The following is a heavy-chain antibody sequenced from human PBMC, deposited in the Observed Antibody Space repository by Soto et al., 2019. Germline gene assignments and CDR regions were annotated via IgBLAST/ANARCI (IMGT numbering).Heavy chain of an antibody. J-gene: IGHJ5*01. CDR2: IHYGGNT. CDR3: ARDQGYHYDS. V-gene: IGHV4-30-4*08. CDR1: GGSISSGNDY. Sequence: QVQLQESGPGLVKPSQTVSLTCTVSGGSISSGNDYWSWIRQPPGKGLEWIGYIHYGGNTNYNPSLKSRLTMSLDTSKNQFSLQLSSVTAADTAVYYCARDQGYHYDSWGQGILVTVSS. D-gene: IGHD2-15*01.